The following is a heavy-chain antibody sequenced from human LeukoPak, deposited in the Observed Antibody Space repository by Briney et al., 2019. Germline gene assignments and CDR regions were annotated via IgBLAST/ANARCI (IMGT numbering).Heavy chain of an antibody. CDR1: GGSISSSSYY. J-gene: IGHJ5*02. D-gene: IGHD5-18*01. Sequence: PSETLSLTCTVSGGSISSSSYYWGWIRQPPGKGLEWIGEINHSGSTNYNPSLKSRVTISVDTSKNQFSLKLSSVTAADTAVYYCARVCLKTWVQGHWFDPWGQGTLVTVSS. V-gene: IGHV4-39*07. CDR2: INHSGST. CDR3: ARVCLKTWVQGHWFDP.